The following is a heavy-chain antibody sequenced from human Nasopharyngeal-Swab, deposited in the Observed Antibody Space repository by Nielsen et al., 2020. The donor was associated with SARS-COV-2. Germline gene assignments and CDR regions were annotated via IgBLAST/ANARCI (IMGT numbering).Heavy chain of an antibody. CDR1: GGSISTYY. V-gene: IGHV4-59*08. CDR3: ARQGGEYYDSSGYYYYPLVPFDY. J-gene: IGHJ4*02. CDR2: VYYSGST. Sequence: SETLSLTCTVSGGSISTYYWNWIRQPPGKGLEWIGYVYYSGSTNYNPPLKSRVTLSVDTSKNQFSLKLSSVTAADTAVYYCARQGGEYYDSSGYYYYPLVPFDYWGQGTLVTVSS. D-gene: IGHD3-22*01.